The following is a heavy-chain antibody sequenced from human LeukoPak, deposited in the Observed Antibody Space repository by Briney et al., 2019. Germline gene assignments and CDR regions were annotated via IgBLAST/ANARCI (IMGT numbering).Heavy chain of an antibody. D-gene: IGHD4-11*01. V-gene: IGHV4-61*05. CDR2: IYYSGST. Sequence: PSETLSLTCSVSGDTIRTSVHFWAWIRQPPGKGLEWIGYIYYSGSTNYNPSLKSRVTISVDTSKNQFSLKLSSVTAADTAVYYCARGVYYSNYIPTYDYWGQGTLVTVSS. J-gene: IGHJ4*02. CDR1: GDTIRTSVHF. CDR3: ARGVYYSNYIPTYDY.